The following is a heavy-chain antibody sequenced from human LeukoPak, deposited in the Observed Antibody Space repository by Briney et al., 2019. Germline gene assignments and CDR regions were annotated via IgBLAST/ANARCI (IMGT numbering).Heavy chain of an antibody. D-gene: IGHD6-25*01. CDR3: ARDLWRSGRFDY. J-gene: IGHJ4*02. V-gene: IGHV4-59*01. CDR2: ICYSGST. CDR1: GGSISIYY. Sequence: PSETLSLTCTLSGGSISIYYWSWTPHPTGEGREWIRYICYSGSTDYTHSLKSRVTISVDTSTNHFSMNLSSVCDADTAVYYCARDLWRSGRFDYWGQGTLVTVSS.